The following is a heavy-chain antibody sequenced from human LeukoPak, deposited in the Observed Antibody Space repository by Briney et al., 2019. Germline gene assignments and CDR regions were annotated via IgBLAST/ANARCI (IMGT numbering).Heavy chain of an antibody. D-gene: IGHD6-13*01. J-gene: IGHJ4*02. CDR1: GFTFSSYS. V-gene: IGHV3-21*01. Sequence: GGSLRLSCAASGFTFSSYSMNWVRQAPGKGLEWVSSISSSSSYIYYADSVKGRCTISRDNAKNSLFLQLNSLRAEDTAVYCCARDSSWYGYWGQGTLVTVSS. CDR3: ARDSSWYGY. CDR2: ISSSSSYI.